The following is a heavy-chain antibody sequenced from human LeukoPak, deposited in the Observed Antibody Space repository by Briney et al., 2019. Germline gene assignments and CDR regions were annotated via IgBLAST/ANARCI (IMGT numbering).Heavy chain of an antibody. J-gene: IGHJ4*02. CDR3: ARDHRSVDYYDSSALLY. Sequence: GASVKVSCKASGYTFTSYGISWVRQAPGQGLEWMGWISAYNGNTNYAQKLQGRVTMTTDTSTSIAYMELRSLRSDDTAVYYCARDHRSVDYYDSSALLYWGQGTLVTVSS. CDR1: GYTFTSYG. CDR2: ISAYNGNT. V-gene: IGHV1-18*01. D-gene: IGHD3-22*01.